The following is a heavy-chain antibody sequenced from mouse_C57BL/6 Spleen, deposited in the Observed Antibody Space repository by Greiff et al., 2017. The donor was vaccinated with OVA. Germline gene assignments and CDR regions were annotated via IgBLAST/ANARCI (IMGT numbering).Heavy chain of an antibody. CDR1: GYTFTDYN. D-gene: IGHD3-2*02. Sequence: VQLKESGPELVKPGASVKMSCKASGYTFTDYNMHWVKQSHGKSLEWIGYINPNNGGTSYNQKFKGKATLTVNKSSSTAYMELRSLTSEDSAVYYCARTLDSSGYYFDYWGQGTTLTVSS. CDR3: ARTLDSSGYYFDY. CDR2: INPNNGGT. J-gene: IGHJ2*01. V-gene: IGHV1-22*01.